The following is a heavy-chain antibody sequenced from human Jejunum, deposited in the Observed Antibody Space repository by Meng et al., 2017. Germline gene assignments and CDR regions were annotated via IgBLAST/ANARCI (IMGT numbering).Heavy chain of an antibody. CDR1: GYTFNNYA. CDR3: ARGSAYGPYYFDY. CDR2: IDAGNRDT. D-gene: IGHD3-22*01. Sequence: ASVNVSCKAFGYTFNNYAIHWVRQAPGPRLEWMGWIDAGNRDTKSSQNFQGRVTITRDTSESIGYMGLSSLRSEDTAVYYCARGSAYGPYYFDYWGQGTRVTVSS. J-gene: IGHJ4*02. V-gene: IGHV1-3*01.